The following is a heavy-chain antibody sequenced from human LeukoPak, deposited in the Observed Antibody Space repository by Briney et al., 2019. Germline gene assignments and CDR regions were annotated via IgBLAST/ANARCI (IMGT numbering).Heavy chain of an antibody. CDR2: ISAYNGNT. V-gene: IGHV1-18*01. J-gene: IGHJ4*02. Sequence: ASVKVSCKASGYTFTSYGISWVRQAPGQGLEWMGWISAYNGNTNYAQKLQGRVTMTTDTSTSTAYMELRSLRSDDTAVYYCARDWRRIAMIVKEWYFDYWGQGTLVTVSS. CDR1: GYTFTSYG. D-gene: IGHD3-22*01. CDR3: ARDWRRIAMIVKEWYFDY.